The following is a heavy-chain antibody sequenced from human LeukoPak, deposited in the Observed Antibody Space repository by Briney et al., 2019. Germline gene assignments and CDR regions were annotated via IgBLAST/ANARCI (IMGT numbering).Heavy chain of an antibody. Sequence: GESLKISCKGPGHSFINYWIAWVRQMPGKGLEWIGIIFPGDSHTRYSPSFQGQVTISADTSIGTAYLQWSSLRASDTAMYYCARIAATWYGGSWGQGTLVFVSS. CDR2: IFPGDSHT. CDR3: ARIAATWYGGS. V-gene: IGHV5-51*01. CDR1: GHSFINYW. J-gene: IGHJ4*02. D-gene: IGHD2-15*01.